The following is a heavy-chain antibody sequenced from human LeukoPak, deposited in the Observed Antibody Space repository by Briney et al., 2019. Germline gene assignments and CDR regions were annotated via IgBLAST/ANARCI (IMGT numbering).Heavy chain of an antibody. CDR1: GGSISSSFYY. D-gene: IGHD3-22*01. V-gene: IGHV4-39*01. CDR3: ARHGYYYYTSGYFGY. CDR2: TYYSGTA. J-gene: IGHJ4*02. Sequence: SETLSLTCTVSGGSISSSFYYWGWLRQPPGKGLEWIGSTYYSGTAYYKPSLKSRVSVSVDTSKNQLSLNLTSVTAADTALYYCARHGYYYYTSGYFGYWGQGILVTVSS.